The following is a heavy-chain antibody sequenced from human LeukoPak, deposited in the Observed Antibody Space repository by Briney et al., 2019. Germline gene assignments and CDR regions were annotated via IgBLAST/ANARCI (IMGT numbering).Heavy chain of an antibody. D-gene: IGHD1-1*01. CDR3: AAGYNTSPLDY. V-gene: IGHV4-39*01. J-gene: IGHJ4*02. CDR1: GGSISSSSYY. CDR2: IYYSGST. Sequence: SETLSLTCTVSGGSISSSSYYWGWIRQPPGKGLEWIGNIYYSGSTYYNPSLKSRVTISVDTSKNQFSLKLSSVTAADTAVYYCAAGYNTSPLDYWGQGTLVTVSS.